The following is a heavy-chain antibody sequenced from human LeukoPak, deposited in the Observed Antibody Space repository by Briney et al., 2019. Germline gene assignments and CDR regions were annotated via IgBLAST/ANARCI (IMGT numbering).Heavy chain of an antibody. D-gene: IGHD3-9*01. V-gene: IGHV4-4*07. CDR2: IYTSGST. Sequence: SETLSLTCTVSGGSISSYYWSWIRQPAGKGLEWIGRIYTSGSTNYNPSLKSRVTMSVDTSKNQFSLKLSSVTAADTAVYCCARGYYDILTGYSADHAFDIWGQGTMVTVSS. J-gene: IGHJ3*02. CDR3: ARGYYDILTGYSADHAFDI. CDR1: GGSISSYY.